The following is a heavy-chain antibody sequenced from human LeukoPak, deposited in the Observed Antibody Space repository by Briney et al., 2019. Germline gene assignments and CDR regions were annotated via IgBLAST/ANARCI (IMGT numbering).Heavy chain of an antibody. CDR2: ISGSGGST. Sequence: GGSLRLSCAASGFTFSSYAMSWVRQAPGKGLEWVSAISGSGGSTYYADSVKGRFTISRDNSKNTLYLQMNSLRAEDTAVYYCAKVLGRYNWNGPGDYWGQGTLVTVSS. V-gene: IGHV3-23*01. D-gene: IGHD1-1*01. CDR3: AKVLGRYNWNGPGDY. CDR1: GFTFSSYA. J-gene: IGHJ4*02.